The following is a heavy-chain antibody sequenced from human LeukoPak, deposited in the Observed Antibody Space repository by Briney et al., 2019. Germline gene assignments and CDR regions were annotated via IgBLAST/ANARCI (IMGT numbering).Heavy chain of an antibody. CDR1: GFTFTSSA. V-gene: IGHV1-58*01. CDR2: IVVGSGNT. J-gene: IGHJ4*02. Sequence: SVKVSFKASGFTFTSSAVQWVRQARGQRLEWIGWIVVGSGNTNYAQKFQERVTITRDMSTSTAYMELSSLRSEDTAVYYCAADGGGRAYYYDSSGYPLSFYYWGQGTLVTVSS. D-gene: IGHD3-22*01. CDR3: AADGGGRAYYYDSSGYPLSFYY.